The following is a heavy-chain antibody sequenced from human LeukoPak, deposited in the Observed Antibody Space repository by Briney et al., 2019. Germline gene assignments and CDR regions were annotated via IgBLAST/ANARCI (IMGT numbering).Heavy chain of an antibody. Sequence: ASVKVSCKASGYTFASYAMHWVRQAPGQRLEWMGWINAGNGNTKYSQKFQGRVTITRDTSASTAYMELSSLRSEDTAVYYCARVSMVRGVIIIDYWGQGTLVTVSS. J-gene: IGHJ4*02. CDR3: ARVSMVRGVIIIDY. D-gene: IGHD3-10*01. V-gene: IGHV1-3*01. CDR1: GYTFASYA. CDR2: INAGNGNT.